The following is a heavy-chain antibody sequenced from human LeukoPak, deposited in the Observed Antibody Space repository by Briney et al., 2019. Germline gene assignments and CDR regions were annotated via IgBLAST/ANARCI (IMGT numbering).Heavy chain of an antibody. J-gene: IGHJ4*02. V-gene: IGHV3-7*03. Sequence: QSGGSLRLSCVASGFTFGKYWMSWVRQAPGKGLEWVANIKLDGSEKNYVDSVKGRFTISRDNTKNSLYLQMNSLRAEDTAVYYCAKQLGYCSDGSCCFPYWGQGTLVTVSS. D-gene: IGHD2-15*01. CDR2: IKLDGSEK. CDR1: GFTFGKYW. CDR3: AKQLGYCSDGSCCFPY.